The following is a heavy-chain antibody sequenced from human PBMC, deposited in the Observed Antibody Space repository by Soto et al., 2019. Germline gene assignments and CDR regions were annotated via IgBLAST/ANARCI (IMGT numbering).Heavy chain of an antibody. CDR3: ARVPTQGWFDP. Sequence: QVQLQESGPGLVRPSETLSLTCSVSGAPISSDYWSWVRQSPGKGLEWIGYIFHSGRTTYNPSLKSRVTISVDKSKNQLSLNLTSVTASDTAVYFCARVPTQGWFDPWGQGTLVTVSS. J-gene: IGHJ5*02. CDR2: IFHSGRT. V-gene: IGHV4-59*01. CDR1: GAPISSDY.